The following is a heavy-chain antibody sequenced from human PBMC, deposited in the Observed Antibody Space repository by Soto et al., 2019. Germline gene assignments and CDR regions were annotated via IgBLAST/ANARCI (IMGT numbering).Heavy chain of an antibody. J-gene: IGHJ4*02. CDR1: GFSLTTSGVG. D-gene: IGHD3-3*01. Sequence: QITLNEAGPTVVRPTETLTLTCRFSGFSLTTSGVGVGWIRQSPGKAPEWLALIYWDDDKRYSASLKSRLTITKDHCKTQVDLTVSELDPKDKATYYCAPRVLSTLLGLVTTTASVLAFGGPGTPVAVS. V-gene: IGHV2-5*02. CDR2: IYWDDDK. CDR3: APRVLSTLLGLVTTTASVLAF.